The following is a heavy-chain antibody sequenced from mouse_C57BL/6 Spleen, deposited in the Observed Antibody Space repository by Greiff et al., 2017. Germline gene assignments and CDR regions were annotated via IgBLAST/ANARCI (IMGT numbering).Heavy chain of an antibody. CDR3: ARPAYYSNPYAMDY. CDR1: GYTFTDYY. V-gene: IGHV1-26*01. CDR2: INPNNGGT. Sequence: VQLQQSGPELVKPGASVKISCKASGYTFTDYYMNWVKQSHGKSLEWIGDINPNNGGTSYNQKFKGKATLTVDKSSSTAYMELRSLTSEDSAVYYCARPAYYSNPYAMDYWGQGTSVTVSS. D-gene: IGHD2-5*01. J-gene: IGHJ4*01.